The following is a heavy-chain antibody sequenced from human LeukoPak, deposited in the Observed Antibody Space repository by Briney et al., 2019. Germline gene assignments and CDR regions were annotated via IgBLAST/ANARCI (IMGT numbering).Heavy chain of an antibody. CDR3: ARMIVVVTDYFDY. J-gene: IGHJ4*02. Sequence: GGSLRLSCAASGFTFSSYAMSWVRQAPGKGLEWVSAISGSGGSTYYADSVKGRFTISRDNSKNTLYLQMNGLRAEDTAVYYCARMIVVVTDYFDYWGQGTLVTVSS. CDR1: GFTFSSYA. D-gene: IGHD3-22*01. CDR2: ISGSGGST. V-gene: IGHV3-23*01.